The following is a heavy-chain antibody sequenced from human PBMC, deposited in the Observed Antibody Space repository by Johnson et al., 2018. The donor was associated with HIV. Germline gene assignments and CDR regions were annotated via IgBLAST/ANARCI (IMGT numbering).Heavy chain of an antibody. D-gene: IGHD6-19*01. CDR3: AKVARYGGSGWVDAFDI. Sequence: QVQLVESGGGVVQPGRSLRLSCAASGFTFSTYGMHWVRQAPGKGLAWVAVMWYDGSNNYYAGSVQGRFTISRDNSKNTVFLQMNTLRADDTAVYYCAKVARYGGSGWVDAFDIWGQGTMVTVS. CDR2: MWYDGSNN. CDR1: GFTFSTYG. J-gene: IGHJ3*02. V-gene: IGHV3-33*06.